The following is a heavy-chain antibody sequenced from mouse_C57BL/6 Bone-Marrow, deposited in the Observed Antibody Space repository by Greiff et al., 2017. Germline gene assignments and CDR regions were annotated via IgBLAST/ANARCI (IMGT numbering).Heavy chain of an antibody. CDR1: GYSITSGYY. Sequence: EVKLQESGPGLVKPSQSLSLTCSVTGYSITSGYYWNWIRQFPGNKLEWMGYISYDGSNNYNPSLKNRISITRDTSKNQFFLKLNSVTTEDTATYYCARDRYYYGSSDYFDYWGQGTTLTVSS. J-gene: IGHJ2*01. CDR3: ARDRYYYGSSDYFDY. CDR2: ISYDGSN. D-gene: IGHD1-1*01. V-gene: IGHV3-6*01.